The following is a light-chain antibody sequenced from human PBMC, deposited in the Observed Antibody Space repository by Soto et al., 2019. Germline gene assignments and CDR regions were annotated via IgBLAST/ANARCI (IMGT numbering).Light chain of an antibody. J-gene: IGLJ2*01. Sequence: SALTQPPSASGSPGQSVTISCTGTSSDVGGYNYVSWYQQHPGKAPKLMIYEVSKRPSGVPDRFSGSKSGNTASLTVSGLQADDEADYYCSSYACSNMDVVFGGGTKVTVL. CDR2: EVS. V-gene: IGLV2-8*01. CDR1: SSDVGGYNY. CDR3: SSYACSNMDVV.